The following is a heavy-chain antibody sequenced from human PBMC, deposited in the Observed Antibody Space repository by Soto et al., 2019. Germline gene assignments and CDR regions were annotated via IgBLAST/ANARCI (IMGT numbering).Heavy chain of an antibody. J-gene: IGHJ6*02. CDR2: IYHSGST. CDR3: ARSYVDCSGGSCYSLLPYGMDV. Sequence: QLQLQESGSGLVKPSQTLSLTCAVSGGSISSGGYSWSWIRQPPGKGLEWIGYIYHSGSTYYNPSLKSRVTIYADRCKNQFAPKLSSVTAADTAVYYCARSYVDCSGGSCYSLLPYGMDVWGQGTTVTVSS. V-gene: IGHV4-30-2*01. CDR1: GGSISSGGYS. D-gene: IGHD2-15*01.